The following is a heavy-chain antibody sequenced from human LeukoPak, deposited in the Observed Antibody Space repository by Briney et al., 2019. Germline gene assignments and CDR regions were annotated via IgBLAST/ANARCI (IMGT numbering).Heavy chain of an antibody. CDR1: GGSISSYY. CDR2: IYYSGST. CDR3: ARGTYQRGYSQFYYYYYMDV. V-gene: IGHV4-59*01. J-gene: IGHJ6*03. Sequence: SETLSLTCTVSGGSISSYYWSWIRQPPGKGLEWIGYIYYSGSTNYNPSLKSRVTISVDTSKNQFSLKLSSVTAADTAVYYCARGTYQRGYSQFYYYYYMDVWGKGTTVTISS. D-gene: IGHD5-18*01.